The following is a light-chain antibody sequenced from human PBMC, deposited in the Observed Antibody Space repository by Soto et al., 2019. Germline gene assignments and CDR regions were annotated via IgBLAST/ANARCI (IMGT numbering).Light chain of an antibody. CDR2: AAS. CDR3: LQHYNYVWR. CDR1: QDIQNA. Sequence: DIQMTQSPSSLSASVGDRVTITCRASQDIQNALGWYQQKPGNAPKRLIYAASSLQSGVPSRLSGRRSGTKFTLTITSLQPEDFETYYCLQHYNYVWRYGPGTKVDI. J-gene: IGKJ1*01. V-gene: IGKV1-17*01.